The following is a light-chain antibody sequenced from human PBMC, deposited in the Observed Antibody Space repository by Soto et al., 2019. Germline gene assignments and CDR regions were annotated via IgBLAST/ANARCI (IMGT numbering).Light chain of an antibody. CDR2: GAS. J-gene: IGKJ2*01. CDR3: QHYFDGHPYP. Sequence: EIVMTQSPATLSVSPGERATLSCRASQSVNSNLAWYQQKPGQAPRLILYGASTRANGIPARFSGSGSATEFFLTISSLQSEDCAVYYCQHYFDGHPYPFGQGPKVDIK. V-gene: IGKV3D-15*01. CDR1: QSVNSN.